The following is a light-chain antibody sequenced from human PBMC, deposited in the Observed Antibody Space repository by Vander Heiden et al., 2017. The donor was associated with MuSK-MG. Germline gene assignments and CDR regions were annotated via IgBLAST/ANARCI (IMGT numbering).Light chain of an antibody. V-gene: IGKV3-11*01. J-gene: IGKJ4*01. CDR1: QSVGIY. Sequence: ELVLTQSPAILYLRPGDTATLSCRASQSVGIYLAWYQQRPGQSPRLLIYGASNRAPGIPARFRGSGSGTDFSLTISGLEPDDFAVYYCQQRDNWLFGGGTKVEMK. CDR3: QQRDNWL. CDR2: GAS.